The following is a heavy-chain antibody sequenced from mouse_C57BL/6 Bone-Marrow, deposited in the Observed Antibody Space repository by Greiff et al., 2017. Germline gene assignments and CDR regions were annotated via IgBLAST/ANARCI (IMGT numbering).Heavy chain of an antibody. CDR1: GFNIKDDY. CDR2: IDPENGDT. V-gene: IGHV14-4*01. J-gene: IGHJ2*01. Sequence: VQLMESGAELVRPGASVKLSCTASGFNIKDDYMHWVKQRPEQGLEWIGWIDPENGDTEYASKFQGKATITSDTASNTAYLQLSSLTSEDTAVYYCTTPATYYFDYWGQGTTLTVSS. CDR3: TTPATYYFDY. D-gene: IGHD1-1*01.